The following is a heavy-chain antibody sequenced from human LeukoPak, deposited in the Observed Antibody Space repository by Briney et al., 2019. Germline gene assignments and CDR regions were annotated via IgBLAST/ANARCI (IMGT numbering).Heavy chain of an antibody. CDR3: ARDRRIVGAGDAFDI. CDR1: GFTFSSYA. J-gene: IGHJ3*02. D-gene: IGHD1-26*01. Sequence: GGSLRLSCAASGFTFSSYAMHWVRQAPGKGLEWVAVISYDGSNKYYADSVKGRFTISRDNSKNTLYLQMNSLRAEDTAVYYCARDRRIVGAGDAFDIWGQGTMVTVSS. V-gene: IGHV3-30*04. CDR2: ISYDGSNK.